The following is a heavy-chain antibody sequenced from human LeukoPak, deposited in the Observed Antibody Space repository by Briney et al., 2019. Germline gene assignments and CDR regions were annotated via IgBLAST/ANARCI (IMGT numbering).Heavy chain of an antibody. D-gene: IGHD3-10*01. V-gene: IGHV3-30*18. CDR2: ISYGGSNK. J-gene: IGHJ6*02. Sequence: GGPLRLSCAASGFTFSSYGMHWVRQAPGKGLEWVAVISYGGSNKYYADSVKGRFTISRDNSKNTLYLQMNSLRAEDTAVYYCAKALITMVRGVIIPYVSYYYGMDVWGQGTTVTVSS. CDR1: GFTFSSYG. CDR3: AKALITMVRGVIIPYVSYYYGMDV.